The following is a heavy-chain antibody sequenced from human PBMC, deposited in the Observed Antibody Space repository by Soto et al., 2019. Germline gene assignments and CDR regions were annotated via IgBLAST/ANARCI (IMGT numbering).Heavy chain of an antibody. CDR1: GFTFSTYA. V-gene: IGHV3-48*02. Sequence: GWSLRLSCTASGFTFSTYAMNWVRQAPGQGLEWVSYITSRGTTIKYADSVQGRFAVFRDNAKNSLYRQLDSLRDEDTAVYYCERDVGDRSHNSCYPGPYNSWGQGALDTTSS. CDR2: ITSRGTTI. CDR3: ERDVGDRSHNSCYPGPYNS. D-gene: IGHD2-2*01. J-gene: IGHJ4*02.